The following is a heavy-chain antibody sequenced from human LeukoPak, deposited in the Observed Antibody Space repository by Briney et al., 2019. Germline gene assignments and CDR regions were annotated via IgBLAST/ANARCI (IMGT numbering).Heavy chain of an antibody. D-gene: IGHD5-18*01. CDR1: GFTFSSYA. CDR3: AKLTSYSYGYTDY. J-gene: IGHJ4*02. V-gene: IGHV3-23*01. CDR2: ISGSGGST. Sequence: QPGGSLRLSCAASGFTFSSYAMSWVRQAPGKGLEWVSAISGSGGSTYYAGSVKGRFTISRDNSKNTLYLQMNSLRAEDTAVYYCAKLTSYSYGYTDYWGQGTLVTVSS.